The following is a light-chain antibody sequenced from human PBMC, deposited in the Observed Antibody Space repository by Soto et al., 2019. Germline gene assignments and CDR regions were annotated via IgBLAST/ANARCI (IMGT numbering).Light chain of an antibody. CDR3: AAWDDSLNGLYV. V-gene: IGLV1-44*01. Sequence: VLTQPPSASGTPGQRVTISCSGSSSNIGSNTVNWYQQLPGTAPKLLIYSNNQRPSGVPDRFSGSKSGTSASLAISGLQSEDEADYYCAAWDDSLNGLYVFGTGTKLTFL. CDR2: SNN. CDR1: SSNIGSNT. J-gene: IGLJ1*01.